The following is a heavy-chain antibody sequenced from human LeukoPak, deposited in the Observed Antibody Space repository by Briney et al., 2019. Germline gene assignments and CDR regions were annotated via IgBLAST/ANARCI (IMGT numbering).Heavy chain of an antibody. V-gene: IGHV4-34*01. CDR2: INHSGST. D-gene: IGHD2-2*01. J-gene: IGHJ4*02. Sequence: PSETLSLTCAVYGGSFSGYYWSWTRQPPGKGLEWIGEINHSGSTNYNPSLKSRVTISVDTSKNQFSLKLSSVTAADTAVYYCARGLGYCSSTSCSHFDYWGQGTLVTVSS. CDR1: GGSFSGYY. CDR3: ARGLGYCSSTSCSHFDY.